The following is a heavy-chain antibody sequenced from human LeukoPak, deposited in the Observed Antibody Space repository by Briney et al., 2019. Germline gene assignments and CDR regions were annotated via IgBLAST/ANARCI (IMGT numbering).Heavy chain of an antibody. V-gene: IGHV3-23*01. CDR2: IGGSGVTT. CDR3: VRDAVASYGSLDFDY. D-gene: IGHD5-18*01. Sequence: RSGGSLRLSCAASGFSLSTNAMSWVRQAPGKGPEWVSAIGGSGVTTYYADSVKGRFTISRDNSKNTLFLQMNSLRSDDTAVYYCVRDAVASYGSLDFDYWGQGTLVTVSS. CDR1: GFSLSTNA. J-gene: IGHJ4*02.